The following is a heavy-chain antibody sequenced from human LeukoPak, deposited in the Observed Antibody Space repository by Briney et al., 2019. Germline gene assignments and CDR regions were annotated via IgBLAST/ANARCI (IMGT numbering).Heavy chain of an antibody. V-gene: IGHV4-59*01. J-gene: IGHJ4*02. CDR2: IYYSGST. Sequence: SETLSLTCTVSGGSISSYYWSWIRQPPGKGLEWVGYIYYSGSTSHNPSLKSRVTISIDTSKNQFSLKLSSVTAADRAVYYCARLSGGTVDYWGQGTLVTVSS. CDR3: ARLSGGTVDY. CDR1: GGSISSYY. D-gene: IGHD4-23*01.